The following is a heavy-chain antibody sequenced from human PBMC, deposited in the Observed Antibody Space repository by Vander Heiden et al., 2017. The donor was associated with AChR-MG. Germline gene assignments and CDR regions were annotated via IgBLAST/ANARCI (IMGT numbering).Heavy chain of an antibody. CDR3: ARDPVRDSSSLLGAFDI. Sequence: QVQLVESGGGVVQPGRSLRLSCAASGFTFSSYGRHWVRQAPGKGLEWVAVIWYDGSNKYYADSVKGRFTISRDNSKNTLYLQMNSLRAEDTAVYYCARDPVRDSSSLLGAFDIWGQGTMVTVSS. J-gene: IGHJ3*02. D-gene: IGHD6-13*01. V-gene: IGHV3-33*01. CDR2: IWYDGSNK. CDR1: GFTFSSYG.